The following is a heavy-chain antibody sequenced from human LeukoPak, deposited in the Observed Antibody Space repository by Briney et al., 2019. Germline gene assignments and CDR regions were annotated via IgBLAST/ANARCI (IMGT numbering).Heavy chain of an antibody. Sequence: SETLSLTCTVSGGSISSYYWSWIRQPAGKGLEWIGRIYTSGSTNYNPSLKSRVTMSVDTSKNQFSLKLSPVTAADTAVYYCARSNGDYSGYYFDYWGQGTLVTVSS. CDR2: IYTSGST. D-gene: IGHD4-17*01. V-gene: IGHV4-4*07. CDR3: ARSNGDYSGYYFDY. CDR1: GGSISSYY. J-gene: IGHJ4*02.